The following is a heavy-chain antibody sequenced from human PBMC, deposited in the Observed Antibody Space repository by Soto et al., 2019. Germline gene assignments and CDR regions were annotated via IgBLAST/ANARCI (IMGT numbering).Heavy chain of an antibody. V-gene: IGHV1-3*01. CDR1: GYTYIIDS. Sequence: AASVKVSCKASGYTYIIDSMHWVRQATGQRLEWMGWINVGNGNTKYSQNFQGRVTITQDTSASTAYMELSNLRSEDTATYYCARGADAGVDVWGQGTTVTVSS. CDR3: ARGADAGVDV. J-gene: IGHJ6*02. D-gene: IGHD1-1*01. CDR2: INVGNGNT.